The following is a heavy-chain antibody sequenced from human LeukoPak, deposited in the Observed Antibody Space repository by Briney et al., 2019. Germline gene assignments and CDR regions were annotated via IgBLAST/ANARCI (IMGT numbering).Heavy chain of an antibody. CDR2: MNPNSGNT. Sequence: ASVKVSCKASGYTFTSCDINWVRQATGQGLEWMGWMNPNSGNTGYAQKFQGRVTMTRNTSISTAYMELSSLRSEDTAVYYCARDQHSGSYFSDAFDIWGQGTMVTVSS. V-gene: IGHV1-8*01. D-gene: IGHD1-26*01. CDR1: GYTFTSCD. J-gene: IGHJ3*02. CDR3: ARDQHSGSYFSDAFDI.